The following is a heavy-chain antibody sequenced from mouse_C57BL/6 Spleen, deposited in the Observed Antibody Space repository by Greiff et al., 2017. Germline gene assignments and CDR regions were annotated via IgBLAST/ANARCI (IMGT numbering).Heavy chain of an antibody. CDR3: ARHEAPPGSYGAWFAY. Sequence: VQLQQSGAELVKPGASVKLSCKASGYTFTEYTIHWVQQRSGQGLEGIGWFYPGSGSLTYNEKFKDKATLTADKSSSTVYMELSRLTSEGTAVYFGARHEAPPGSYGAWFAYWGQGTLVTVSA. D-gene: IGHD1-1*02. CDR2: FYPGSGSL. J-gene: IGHJ3*01. CDR1: GYTFTEYT. V-gene: IGHV1-62-2*01.